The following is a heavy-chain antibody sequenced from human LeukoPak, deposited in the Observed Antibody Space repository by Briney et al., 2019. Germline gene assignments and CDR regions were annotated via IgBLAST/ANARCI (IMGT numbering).Heavy chain of an antibody. CDR3: ARRWAVAAVDY. J-gene: IGHJ4*02. Sequence: GGSLRLSCAASGFTFSIFWMHWVRRAPGKGPVWVSRINSDGSSTDYADSVKGRFTISRDNAKNTLYRQMNSLRTEDTAVYYCARRWAVAAVDYWGQETLVTVSS. V-gene: IGHV3-74*01. D-gene: IGHD6-19*01. CDR2: INSDGSST. CDR1: GFTFSIFW.